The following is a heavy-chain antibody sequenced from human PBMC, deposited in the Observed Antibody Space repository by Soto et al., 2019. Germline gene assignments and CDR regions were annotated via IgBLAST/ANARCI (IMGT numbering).Heavy chain of an antibody. V-gene: IGHV1-24*01. D-gene: IGHD3-3*01. CDR3: ARSWLDTIFGVVISWFDP. CDR1: GYTLTELS. CDR2: FDPEDGET. J-gene: IGHJ5*02. Sequence: ASVKVSCKVSGYTLTELSMHWVRQAPGKGLEWMGGFDPEDGETIYAQKFQGKVTMTEDTSTDTAYMELSSLRSEDTAVYYCARSWLDTIFGVVISWFDPWGQGTLVTVSS.